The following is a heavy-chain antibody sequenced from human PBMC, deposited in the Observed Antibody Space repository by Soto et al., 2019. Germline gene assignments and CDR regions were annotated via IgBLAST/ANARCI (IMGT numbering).Heavy chain of an antibody. CDR2: IYYSGST. Sequence: KTSETLSLTCTVSGGSISSGGYYWSWIRQHPGKGLEWIGYIYYSGSTYYNPSLKSRVTISVDTSKNQFSLKLSSVTAADTAVYYCARSIAAPGWFDPWGQGTLVTVSS. J-gene: IGHJ5*02. CDR1: GGSISSGGYY. CDR3: ARSIAAPGWFDP. V-gene: IGHV4-31*03. D-gene: IGHD6-13*01.